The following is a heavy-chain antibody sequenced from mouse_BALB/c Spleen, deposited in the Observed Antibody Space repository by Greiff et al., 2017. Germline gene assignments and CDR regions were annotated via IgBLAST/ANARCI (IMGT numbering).Heavy chain of an antibody. CDR1: GYSFTGYY. CDR2: INPYNGAT. V-gene: IGHV1-31*01. J-gene: IGHJ1*01. Sequence: EVKLMESGPELVKPGASVKISCKASGYSFTGYYMHWVKQSHVKSLEWIGRINPYNGATSYNQNFKDKASLTVDKSSSTAYMELHSLTSEDSAVYYCASKVRYFDVWGAGTTVTVSS. CDR3: ASKVRYFDV. D-gene: IGHD1-3*01.